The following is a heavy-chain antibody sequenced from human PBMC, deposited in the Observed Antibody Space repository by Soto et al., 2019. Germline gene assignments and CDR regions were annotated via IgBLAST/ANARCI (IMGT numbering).Heavy chain of an antibody. CDR2: IYYSGST. CDR3: ARVMSPPWDYDLPRTIDP. CDR1: GGSISSYY. Sequence: SETLSLTRTVSGGSISSYYWNWIRQPPGKGLEWIGYIYYSGSTNYNPSLKSRVTISVDTAKNQFSLKLSSVTAADTAVYYCARVMSPPWDYDLPRTIDPWGQGTLVTVS. J-gene: IGHJ5*02. V-gene: IGHV4-59*01. D-gene: IGHD3-3*01.